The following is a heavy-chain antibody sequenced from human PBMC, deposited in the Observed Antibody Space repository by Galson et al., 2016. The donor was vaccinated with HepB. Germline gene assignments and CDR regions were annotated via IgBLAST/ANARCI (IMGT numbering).Heavy chain of an antibody. CDR1: GFTFSSYW. J-gene: IGHJ3*02. CDR2: INSDGRST. CDR3: ARVGDFWSGYTYGFDI. V-gene: IGHV3-74*01. Sequence: SLRLSCAASGFTFSSYWMHWVRQGPGTGLVWVSRINSDGRSTTYADSVKGRFTNSRENAKNTLYLQMNSLRAEDTALYYCARVGDFWSGYTYGFDIWGQGTMVTVSS. D-gene: IGHD3-3*01.